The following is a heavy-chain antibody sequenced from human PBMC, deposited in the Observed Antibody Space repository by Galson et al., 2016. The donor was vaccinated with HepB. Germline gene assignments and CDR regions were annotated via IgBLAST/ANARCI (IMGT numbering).Heavy chain of an antibody. D-gene: IGHD1-26*01. V-gene: IGHV3-30-3*01. J-gene: IGHJ4*02. CDR1: GFIFSHAW. CDR3: AREWELGGYFDY. Sequence: SLRLSCAASGFIFSHAWMSWVRQAPGKGLEWVAVLSHDGVTKFYADSVRARFTTPRDKSQTTVYLQMDGLSAEDTAVDYCAREWELGGYFDYWGQGTLVTVSS. CDR2: LSHDGVTK.